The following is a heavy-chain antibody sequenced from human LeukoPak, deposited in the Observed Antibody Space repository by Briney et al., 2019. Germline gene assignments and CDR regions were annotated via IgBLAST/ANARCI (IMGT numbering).Heavy chain of an antibody. V-gene: IGHV1-3*01. Sequence: ASVKVSCKASGYTFTSYAMHWVRQAPGQRPEWMGWINAGNGNTKYSQKFQRRVTITRDTSASTAYMELSSLRPEDTAVYYCARVQSAYCSSSSCYGGYFDYWGQGTLVTVSS. J-gene: IGHJ4*02. CDR3: ARVQSAYCSSSSCYGGYFDY. CDR2: INAGNGNT. D-gene: IGHD2-2*01. CDR1: GYTFTSYA.